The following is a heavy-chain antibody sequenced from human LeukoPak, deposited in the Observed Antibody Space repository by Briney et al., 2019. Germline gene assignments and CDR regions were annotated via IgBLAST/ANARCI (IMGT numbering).Heavy chain of an antibody. CDR1: GYTFTSYA. J-gene: IGHJ4*02. V-gene: IGHV7-4-1*02. CDR2: INTNTGNP. CDR3: ARENRAYDSSGYYYKN. Sequence: ASVKVSCKASGYTFTSYAMNWVRQAPGQGLEWMGWINTNTGNPTYAQGFTGRFVFSLDTSVSTAYLQISSLKAEDTAVYHCARENRAYDSSGYYYKNWGQGTLVTVSS. D-gene: IGHD3-22*01.